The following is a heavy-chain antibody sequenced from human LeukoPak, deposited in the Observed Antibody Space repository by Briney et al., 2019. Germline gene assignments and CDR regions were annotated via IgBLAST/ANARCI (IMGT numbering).Heavy chain of an antibody. CDR1: GGSITSYY. CDR2: IYTSGST. D-gene: IGHD6-13*01. J-gene: IGHJ4*02. V-gene: IGHV4-4*07. Sequence: SETLSFTCTVSGGSITSYYWSWIRQPAGKGLEWIGRIYTSGSTNYNPSLKSRVTMSVDTSKNQFSLKLSSVTAADTAVYYCARHYSAAGLFYFDYWGQGTLVTVSS. CDR3: ARHYSAAGLFYFDY.